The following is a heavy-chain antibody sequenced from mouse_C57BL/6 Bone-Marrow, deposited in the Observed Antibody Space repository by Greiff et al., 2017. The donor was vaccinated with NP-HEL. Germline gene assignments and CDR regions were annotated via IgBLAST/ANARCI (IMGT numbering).Heavy chain of an antibody. CDR2: ISDGGSYT. J-gene: IGHJ3*01. CDR1: GFTFSSYA. D-gene: IGHD2-3*01. CDR3: AIERDGYYFAY. V-gene: IGHV5-4*01. Sequence: EVKLVEPGGGLVKPGGSLKLSCAASGFTFSSYAMPWVRQTPEKRLEWVATISDGGSYTYYPDNVKGRFTISKDNAKNNLYLQMSHLKSEDTAMYYCAIERDGYYFAYWGQGTLVTVSA.